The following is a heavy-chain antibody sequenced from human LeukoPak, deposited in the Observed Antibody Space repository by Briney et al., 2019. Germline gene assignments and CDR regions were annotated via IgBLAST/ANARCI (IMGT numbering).Heavy chain of an antibody. CDR2: INTAGDT. CDR3: ASGGRGSSWFGN. D-gene: IGHD6-13*01. V-gene: IGHV3-13*01. J-gene: IGHJ4*02. Sequence: QSGWSLRLSCAASGFTIKSYDMHWVRQAAGEGPEWVSAINTAGDTYYQGSVKGRFTISRENAKNSLYLQMNSLRAGDTAVYYCASGGRGSSWFGNWGQGTLVTVSS. CDR1: GFTIKSYD.